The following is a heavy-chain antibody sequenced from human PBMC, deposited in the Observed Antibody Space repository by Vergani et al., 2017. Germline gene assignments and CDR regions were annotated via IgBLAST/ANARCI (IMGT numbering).Heavy chain of an antibody. CDR1: GFTFSSYA. CDR2: ISGSGGST. J-gene: IGHJ5*02. CDR3: ARDKDIVVAGPPFDP. V-gene: IGHV3-23*01. Sequence: EVQLLESGGGLVQPGGSLRLSCAASGFTFSSYAMSWVRQAPGKGLEWVSAISGSGGSTYYADSVKGRFTISRDNSKNSLYLQMNSLRAEDTAVYYCARDKDIVVAGPPFDPWGQGTLVTVSS. D-gene: IGHD2-2*01.